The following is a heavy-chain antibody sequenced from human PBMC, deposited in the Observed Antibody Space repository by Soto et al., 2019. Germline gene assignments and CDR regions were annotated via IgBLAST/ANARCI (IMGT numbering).Heavy chain of an antibody. Sequence: EVQLVESGGGLVQPGGSLRLSCAASGFTFSGHWMHWVRRPPGKGLVWVSRINSDGSSTIYADSVKGRFTIARDNAKNTLYLQMNSLRAEATAVYDCARGVDWYYAMDVWGPGTTVTVSS. CDR1: GFTFSGHW. CDR3: ARGVDWYYAMDV. V-gene: IGHV3-74*01. J-gene: IGHJ6*02. D-gene: IGHD2-21*01. CDR2: INSDGSST.